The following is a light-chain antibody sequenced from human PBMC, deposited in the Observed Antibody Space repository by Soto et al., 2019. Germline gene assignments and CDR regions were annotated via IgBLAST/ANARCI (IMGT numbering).Light chain of an antibody. Sequence: EIVLTQSPAPLSSSLGERVTLSCGASQSVTNSYVAWYQQKPGLAPRLLMYGASRRATGIPDRFVGSGSGTDFTLTISRLEPEDFALYYCQQYATSPWTFGQGTKVEIK. CDR2: GAS. CDR1: QSVTNSY. J-gene: IGKJ1*01. V-gene: IGKV3D-20*01. CDR3: QQYATSPWT.